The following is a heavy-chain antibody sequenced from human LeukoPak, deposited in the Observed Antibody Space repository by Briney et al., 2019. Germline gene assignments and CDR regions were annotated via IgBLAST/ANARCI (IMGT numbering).Heavy chain of an antibody. Sequence: ASVKVSCKASGYTFTSYGISWVRQAPGQGLEWMGWISAYNGNTNYAQKLQGRVTMTTDTSTSTAYMELRSLRSDDTAVYYCARRAGYQLLTETNYYYGMDVWGQGTTVTVSS. CDR3: ARRAGYQLLTETNYYYGMDV. J-gene: IGHJ6*02. CDR2: ISAYNGNT. D-gene: IGHD2-2*01. CDR1: GYTFTSYG. V-gene: IGHV1-18*01.